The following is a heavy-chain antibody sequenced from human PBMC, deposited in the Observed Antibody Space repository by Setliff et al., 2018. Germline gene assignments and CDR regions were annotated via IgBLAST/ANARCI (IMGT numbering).Heavy chain of an antibody. J-gene: IGHJ4*02. CDR1: GFNFGTYN. CDR3: AKALFGAMGYCDY. Sequence: GGSLRLSCGASGFNFGTYNMNWVRQAPGKQLEWISYISSGGDTIYYADSVKGRFTVSRDNAKNSLYLEMNGVTAEDTAVYFCAKALFGAMGYCDYWGLGTLVTVSS. CDR2: ISSGGDTI. V-gene: IGHV3-48*01. D-gene: IGHD2-21*01.